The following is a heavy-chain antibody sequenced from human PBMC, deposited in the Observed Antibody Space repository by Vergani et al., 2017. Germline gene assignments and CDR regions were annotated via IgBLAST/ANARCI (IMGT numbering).Heavy chain of an antibody. CDR2: FDPEHGEV. CDR3: AIVSDKLAIICYYLGS. Sequence: QVQLVQSGSEVRKPGASVKVSCQVSGYSLTELTIHWVRQAPGKGLEWMGGFDPEHGEVTFAHHIQGRVTMTEDRSTDTAYMELSSLRPEDTALYYCAIVSDKLAIICYYLGSWAQEALVTVPS. D-gene: IGHD3-22*01. CDR1: GYSLTELT. J-gene: IGHJ5*01. V-gene: IGHV1-24*01.